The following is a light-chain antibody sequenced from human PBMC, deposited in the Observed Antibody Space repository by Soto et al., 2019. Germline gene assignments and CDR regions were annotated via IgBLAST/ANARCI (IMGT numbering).Light chain of an antibody. CDR3: QHYSLYSPWT. J-gene: IGKJ1*01. V-gene: IGKV1-5*01. CDR2: DAS. CDR1: QNINMW. Sequence: IQMTQSPSTLAASLGERVTITCRASQNINMWLAWYQQKPGKAPKLLIYDASSLQSGVPSRFGGSGSGTDFTLTITSLLPDDCATYYCQHYSLYSPWTFGQGTKVDIK.